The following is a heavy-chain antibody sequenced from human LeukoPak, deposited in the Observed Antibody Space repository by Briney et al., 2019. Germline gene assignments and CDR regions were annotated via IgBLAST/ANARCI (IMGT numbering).Heavy chain of an antibody. Sequence: GGSLRLSCAASGFTFSSYAMHWVRQAPGKGLEWVAVISYDGSNKYYADSVKGRFTISRDNSKNTLYLQMNSLRAEDTAVYYCAKEAIWSGYYDAFDIWGQGTMVTVSS. CDR3: AKEAIWSGYYDAFDI. CDR1: GFTFSSYA. V-gene: IGHV3-30-3*01. D-gene: IGHD3-3*01. J-gene: IGHJ3*02. CDR2: ISYDGSNK.